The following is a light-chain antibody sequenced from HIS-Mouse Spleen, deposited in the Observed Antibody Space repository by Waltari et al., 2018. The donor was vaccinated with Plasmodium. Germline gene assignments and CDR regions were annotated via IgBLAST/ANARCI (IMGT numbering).Light chain of an antibody. CDR1: QSVSSY. J-gene: IGKJ4*01. CDR2: DAS. Sequence: EIVLTQSTATLSLSPGERANLSCRARQSVSSYLAWYQQKPGQAPRLLIYDASNRATGIPARFSGSGSGTDFTLTISSLEPEDFAVYYCQQRSNWPPLTFGGGTKVEIK. CDR3: QQRSNWPPLT. V-gene: IGKV3-11*01.